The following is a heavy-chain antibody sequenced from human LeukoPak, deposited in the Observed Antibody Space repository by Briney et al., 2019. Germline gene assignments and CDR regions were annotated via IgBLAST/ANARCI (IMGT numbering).Heavy chain of an antibody. CDR1: GFVLSDYG. CDR2: VRNDGSNE. CDR3: ARESDSGYHSEGPKN. D-gene: IGHD5-12*01. J-gene: IGHJ4*02. Sequence: GGSLRLSCAASGFVLSDYGMHWVRQAPGKGLEWVAFVRNDGSNEYYVGSVKGRFTISRDKSKNTLYLQMNSLRAEDTAVYSCARESDSGYHSEGPKNWGLGTLVTVSS. V-gene: IGHV3-30*02.